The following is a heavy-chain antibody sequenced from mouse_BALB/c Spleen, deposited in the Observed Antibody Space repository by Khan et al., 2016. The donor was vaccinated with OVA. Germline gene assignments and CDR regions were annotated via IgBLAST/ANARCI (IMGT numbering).Heavy chain of an antibody. D-gene: IGHD1-1*01. J-gene: IGHJ4*01. CDR3: TRPIYYYDALNY. CDR2: IDPANGHT. Sequence: VQLKESGAELVKPGASVKLSCTASGFNIKDTYIHWVKQRPEQGLEWIGRIDPANGHTKYDPKFQGKATLTADTSSNTAYLQLISLTSEDTAVYYCTRPIYYYDALNYWGQGTSVAVSS. V-gene: IGHV14-3*02. CDR1: GFNIKDTY.